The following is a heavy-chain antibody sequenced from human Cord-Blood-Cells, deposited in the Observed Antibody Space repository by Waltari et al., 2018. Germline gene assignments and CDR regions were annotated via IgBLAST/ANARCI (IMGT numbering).Heavy chain of an antibody. CDR3: AKGGNFDY. V-gene: IGHV3-30*18. J-gene: IGHJ4*02. Sequence: QVQLVESGGGVVQPGRSLRLSCAASGFTFSSYGMHWVRQAPGKGLEWVAVISYDGSNKYYADSVKGRFTISRDNSKNTLYLQMNSLRAEDTAVYYCAKGGNFDYWGQGTLVTVSS. D-gene: IGHD6-13*01. CDR2: ISYDGSNK. CDR1: GFTFSSYG.